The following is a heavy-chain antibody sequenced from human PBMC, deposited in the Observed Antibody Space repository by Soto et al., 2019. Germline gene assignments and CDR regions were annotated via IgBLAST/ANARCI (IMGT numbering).Heavy chain of an antibody. Sequence: SETLSLTCTVSGGSISSYYWSWIRQPPGKGLEWIGYIYYNGSTNYNPSLKSRVTISVDTSKNQFSLKLSSVTAADTAVYYCARAYYDFWSGYWRWFDPWGQGTLVTVSS. CDR2: IYYNGST. V-gene: IGHV4-59*01. J-gene: IGHJ5*02. CDR3: ARAYYDFWSGYWRWFDP. D-gene: IGHD3-3*01. CDR1: GGSISSYY.